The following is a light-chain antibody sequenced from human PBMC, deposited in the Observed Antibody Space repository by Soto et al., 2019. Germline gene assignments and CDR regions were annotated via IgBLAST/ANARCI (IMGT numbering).Light chain of an antibody. V-gene: IGKV1-8*01. CDR1: QGISSY. J-gene: IGKJ1*01. Sequence: AIRMTQSPSSLSASTGDRVTITCRASQGISSYLAWYQQKPGKAPKLLIYAASTLQSGVPSRFSGSGSGTDFTLTISGLQSEDFATYYCQQYYSYHRTFGQGTKVEIK. CDR2: AAS. CDR3: QQYYSYHRT.